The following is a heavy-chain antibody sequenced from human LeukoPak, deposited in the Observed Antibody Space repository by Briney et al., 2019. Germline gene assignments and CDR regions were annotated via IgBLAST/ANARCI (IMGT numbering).Heavy chain of an antibody. CDR3: ARGATAGYYYYYMDV. Sequence: SVKVSCKASGGTFSSYAISWVRQASGQGLEWMGGIIPIFGTANYAQKFQGRVTITTDESTSTAYMELSSLRSEDTAVYYCARGATAGYYYYYMDVWGKGTTVTVSS. CDR2: IIPIFGTA. J-gene: IGHJ6*03. D-gene: IGHD5-24*01. V-gene: IGHV1-69*05. CDR1: GGTFSSYA.